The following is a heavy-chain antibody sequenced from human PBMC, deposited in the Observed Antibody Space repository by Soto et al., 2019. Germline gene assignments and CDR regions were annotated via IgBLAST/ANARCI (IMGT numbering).Heavy chain of an antibody. CDR1: GFTFSSYA. CDR2: ISGSGVST. V-gene: IGHV3-23*01. D-gene: IGHD6-13*01. Sequence: EVQLLGSGGGLVQPGGSLRLSCAASGFTFSSYAMSWVRQAPGKGLEWVSAISGSGVSTYYAGSVKGRFTISRDNSKTTLYLQRNSLRAEDTAVYYCAKEHHYSSSWSEFDYWGQGTLVTVSS. CDR3: AKEHHYSSSWSEFDY. J-gene: IGHJ4*02.